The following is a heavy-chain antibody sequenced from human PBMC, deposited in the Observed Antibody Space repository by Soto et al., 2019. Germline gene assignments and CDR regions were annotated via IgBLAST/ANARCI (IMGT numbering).Heavy chain of an antibody. V-gene: IGHV1-18*04. D-gene: IGHD3-3*01. CDR3: ARYYDFWSGYSLEYYYGMDV. J-gene: IGHJ6*02. CDR2: TSAYNGNT. CDR1: GYTFTSYG. Sequence: ASVKVSCKASGYTFTSYGISWVRQAPGQGLEWMGWTSAYNGNTNYAQKLQGRVTMTTDTSTSTAYMELRSLRSDDTAVYYCARYYDFWSGYSLEYYYGMDVWGQGTTVTVS.